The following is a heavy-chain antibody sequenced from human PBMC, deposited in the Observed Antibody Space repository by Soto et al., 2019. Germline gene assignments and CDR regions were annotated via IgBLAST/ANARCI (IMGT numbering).Heavy chain of an antibody. CDR2: IYYSGRS. Sequence: SETLSLTCTVSGGSISSYYWSWIRQPPGKGLEWIGYIYYSGRSYYNPSLKSRVTISVDTSKNQFSLSLNFVTAADTAVYYCARGRGYSYGLDPWGQGSLVTVS. CDR1: GGSISSYY. CDR3: ARGRGYSYGLDP. D-gene: IGHD5-18*01. J-gene: IGHJ5*02. V-gene: IGHV4-59*08.